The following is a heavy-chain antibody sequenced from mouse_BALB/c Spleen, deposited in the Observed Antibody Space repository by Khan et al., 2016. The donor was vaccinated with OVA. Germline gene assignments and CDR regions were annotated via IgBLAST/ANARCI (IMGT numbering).Heavy chain of an antibody. CDR2: IDPENGYV. CDR1: GFNIKDTY. CDR3: ARITYYDGSY. V-gene: IGHV14-3*02. D-gene: IGHD1-1*01. J-gene: IGHJ3*01. Sequence: EVQLQQSGAELVKPGASVTLSCTASGFNIKDTYLHWVNQRPEQGLEWVGRIDPENGYVKFDPKFQGKATINADTSSSTVYLQRSSLTSEDTAVYYCARITYYDGSYWGQGTLVTVS.